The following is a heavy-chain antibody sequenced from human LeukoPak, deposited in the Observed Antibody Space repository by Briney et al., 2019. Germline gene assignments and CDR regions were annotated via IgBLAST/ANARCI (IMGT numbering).Heavy chain of an antibody. CDR1: GFTFSSYW. CDR3: ARGADKYYYDSSGYSWFDP. CDR2: IKQDGSEK. J-gene: IGHJ5*02. Sequence: PGGSLRLSCAASGFTFSSYWMSWVRQAPGKGLEWVANIKQDGSEKYYVDSVKGRFTISRDNAKNSLHLQMNRLRAEDTAVYYCARGADKYYYDSSGYSWFDPWGQGTLVTVSS. D-gene: IGHD3-22*01. V-gene: IGHV3-7*01.